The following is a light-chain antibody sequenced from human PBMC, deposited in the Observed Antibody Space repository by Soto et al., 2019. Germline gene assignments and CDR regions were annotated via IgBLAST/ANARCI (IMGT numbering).Light chain of an antibody. CDR3: QQYADWPLT. J-gene: IGKJ4*01. CDR2: KTS. CDR1: RTIGTN. V-gene: IGKV3-15*01. Sequence: IVMTQSPATVSVSPGVSTSLSCRASRTIGTNLGWYQQKPGQAPRLLISKTSNRATGVPARFSGSGSGTEFTLTITSLQSEDIAVYYCQQYADWPLTFGGGTKVDIK.